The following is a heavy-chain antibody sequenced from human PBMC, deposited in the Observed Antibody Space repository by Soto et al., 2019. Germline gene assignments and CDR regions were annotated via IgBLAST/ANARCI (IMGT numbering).Heavy chain of an antibody. Sequence: GGSLRLSCAASGSTFSGSAMHWVRQASGKGLEWVGRIRSKANSYATAYAASVKGRFTISRDDSKNTAYLQMNSLKTEDTAVYYCTRHRTPKIITATTRIGTDAWGEGTTVTVSS. V-gene: IGHV3-73*01. D-gene: IGHD1-7*01. CDR2: IRSKANSYAT. CDR3: TRHRTPKIITATTRIGTDA. CDR1: GSTFSGSA. J-gene: IGHJ6*04.